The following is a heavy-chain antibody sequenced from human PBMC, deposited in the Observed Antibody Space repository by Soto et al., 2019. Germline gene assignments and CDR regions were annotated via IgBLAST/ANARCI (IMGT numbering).Heavy chain of an antibody. D-gene: IGHD3-9*01. CDR1: GFTFSSYG. J-gene: IGHJ6*04. CDR2: ISYDGSNK. Sequence: GGSLRLSCAASGFTFSSYGMHWVRQAPGKGLEWVAVISYDGSNKYYADSGKGRFTISRDNSKNTLYLQMNSLRAEDTAVYYCAKEEGGDYDILTGSPMDVWGKGTTVTVSS. V-gene: IGHV3-30*18. CDR3: AKEEGGDYDILTGSPMDV.